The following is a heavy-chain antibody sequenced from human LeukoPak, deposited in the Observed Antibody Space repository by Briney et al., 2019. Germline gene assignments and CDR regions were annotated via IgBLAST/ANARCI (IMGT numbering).Heavy chain of an antibody. CDR2: IMSMFGTA. CDR3: ATTGYTAMVFGY. V-gene: IGHV1-69*05. CDR1: GGTFSSYA. D-gene: IGHD5-18*01. J-gene: IGHJ4*02. Sequence: SVKVSCKASGGTFSSYALTWVRQAPGQGLEWMGGIMSMFGTAKYAQKFQGRVTITTDESTSTAYMELSSLRSEDTAVYYCATTGYTAMVFGYWGQGTLVTVSS.